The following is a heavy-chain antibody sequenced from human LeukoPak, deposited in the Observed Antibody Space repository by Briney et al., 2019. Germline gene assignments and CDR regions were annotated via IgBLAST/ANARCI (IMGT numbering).Heavy chain of an antibody. V-gene: IGHV4-34*01. J-gene: IGHJ6*03. D-gene: IGHD3-10*01. Sequence: PSETLSLTCAVYGGSFSGYYWSWIRQPPGKGLEWIGEINHSGSTNYNPSLKSRVTISVDTSKNQFSLKLSSVTAADTAVYYCARDSHGSGSYHYYYYYYMDVWGKGTTVTISS. CDR3: ARDSHGSGSYHYYYYYYMDV. CDR2: INHSGST. CDR1: GGSFSGYY.